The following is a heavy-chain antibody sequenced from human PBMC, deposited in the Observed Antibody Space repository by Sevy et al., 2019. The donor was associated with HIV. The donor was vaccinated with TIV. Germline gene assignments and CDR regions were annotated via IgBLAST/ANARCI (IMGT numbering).Heavy chain of an antibody. V-gene: IGHV3-7*01. CDR3: VRAIAADGSF. D-gene: IGHD6-13*01. Sequence: GGSLRLSCAASGFSLNSYWMSWVRQAPGKGLEWVANIKKDGSVKYYVDSVKGRFTISRDNARNLLYLQMNSLRAEDTGLYYCVRAIAADGSFWGQGTLVTVSS. CDR2: IKKDGSVK. CDR1: GFSLNSYW. J-gene: IGHJ4*02.